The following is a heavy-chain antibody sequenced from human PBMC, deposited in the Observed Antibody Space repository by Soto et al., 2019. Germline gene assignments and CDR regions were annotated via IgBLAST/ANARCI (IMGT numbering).Heavy chain of an antibody. V-gene: IGHV1-69*13. CDR2: IIPLFGKA. Sequence: ASVKVSCKASGGTFSTYAISWVRQAPGQGLEWMGEIIPLFGKASYAQRFQGRVTITADESTSTAFMELSSLRSEDTAVYFCARDAPPGSCSGGSCKSYYGMDVWGQGTPVTVSS. J-gene: IGHJ6*02. D-gene: IGHD2-15*01. CDR1: GGTFSTYA. CDR3: ARDAPPGSCSGGSCKSYYGMDV.